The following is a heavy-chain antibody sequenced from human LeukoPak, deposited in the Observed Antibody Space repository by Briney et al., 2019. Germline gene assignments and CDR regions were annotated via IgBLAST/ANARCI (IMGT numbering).Heavy chain of an antibody. Sequence: ASVTVSCKASGYTVTSYYMHWVRQAPKHGLECMGIITPSGGSTSYAQKFQGRVTMTRDTSTSTVYMELSSLRSEDTAVYYCARGAISGIVGAEDAFDIWGQGTMVTVSS. D-gene: IGHD1-26*01. V-gene: IGHV1-46*01. J-gene: IGHJ3*02. CDR3: ARGAISGIVGAEDAFDI. CDR1: GYTVTSYY. CDR2: ITPSGGST.